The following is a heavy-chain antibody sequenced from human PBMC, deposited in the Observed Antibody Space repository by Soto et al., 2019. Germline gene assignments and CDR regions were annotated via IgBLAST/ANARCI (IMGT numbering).Heavy chain of an antibody. J-gene: IGHJ3*02. Sequence: QVQLQESGPGLVKPSETLSLTCTVSGGSISSYYWSWIRQPPGKGLEWIGYIYYSGSTNYNPSLKSRVTISVDTSKNQFSLKLSSVTAADTAVYYCARLDARPWVATIANAFDIWGQGTMVTVSS. CDR2: IYYSGST. D-gene: IGHD5-12*01. CDR3: ARLDARPWVATIANAFDI. CDR1: GGSISSYY. V-gene: IGHV4-59*08.